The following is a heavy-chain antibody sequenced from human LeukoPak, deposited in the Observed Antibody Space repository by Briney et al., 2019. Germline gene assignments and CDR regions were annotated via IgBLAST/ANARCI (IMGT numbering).Heavy chain of an antibody. D-gene: IGHD5-24*01. Sequence: GGSLRLSCAASGFTFSSYAMSWVRQAPGKGLEWVSSVSGSGGTTYSADSVKGRFTISRDNSKNTLYLQMNSLRAEDTAVYYCARRSRDGWYFDYWGQGTLVTVSS. CDR1: GFTFSSYA. V-gene: IGHV3-23*01. CDR3: ARRSRDGWYFDY. CDR2: VSGSGGTT. J-gene: IGHJ4*02.